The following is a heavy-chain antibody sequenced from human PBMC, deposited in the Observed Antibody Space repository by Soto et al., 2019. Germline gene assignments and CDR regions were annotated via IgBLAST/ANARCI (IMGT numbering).Heavy chain of an antibody. CDR1: GFTFSSYG. V-gene: IGHV3-30*18. D-gene: IGHD6-19*01. CDR2: ISYDGSNK. J-gene: IGHJ3*02. CDR3: AKGAGIAVAGAFDI. Sequence: GGSLRLSCAASGFTFSSYGMHWVRQAPGKGLELVAVISYDGSNKYYADSVKGRFTISRDNSKNTLYLQMNSLRAEDTAVYYCAKGAGIAVAGAFDIWGQGTMVTVSS.